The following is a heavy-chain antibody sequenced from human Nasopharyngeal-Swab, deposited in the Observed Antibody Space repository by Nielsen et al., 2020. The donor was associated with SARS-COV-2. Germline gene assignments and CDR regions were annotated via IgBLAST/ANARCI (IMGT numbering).Heavy chain of an antibody. J-gene: IGHJ4*02. D-gene: IGHD5-18*01. CDR1: GGSISSYY. CDR3: ARGGGYSYGSDIDY. Sequence: SGTLSLTCTVSGGSISSYYWSWIRQPPGKGLEWIGYIYYSGSTNYNPSLKSRVTISVDTSKNQFSLKLSSVTAADTAVYYCARGGGYSYGSDIDYWGQGTLVTVSS. CDR2: IYYSGST. V-gene: IGHV4-59*13.